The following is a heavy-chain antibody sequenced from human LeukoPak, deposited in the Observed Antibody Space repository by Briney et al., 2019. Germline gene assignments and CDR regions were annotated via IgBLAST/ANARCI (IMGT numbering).Heavy chain of an antibody. V-gene: IGHV3-23*01. CDR1: GFTFSTYP. Sequence: GGSLRLSCAASGFTFSTYPMSWVRQAPGKGLEWVAAISGSGGATYYADSVKGRYTISRDTSKNTLYLQMNSLRAEDTAVYYCARDPGVSYGEWGQGTLVTVSS. CDR2: ISGSGGAT. D-gene: IGHD3-10*01. CDR3: ARDPGVSYGE. J-gene: IGHJ4*02.